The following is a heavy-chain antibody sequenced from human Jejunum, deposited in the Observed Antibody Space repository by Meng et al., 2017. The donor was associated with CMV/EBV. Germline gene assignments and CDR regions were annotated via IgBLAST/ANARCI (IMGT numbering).Heavy chain of an antibody. CDR1: FRFRDYY. Sequence: FRFRDYYMNWVRQAPGKGLEWVGRIRDRGNSYTTNYAASVAGRFTISRDDSKNSLYLQMNSLKTEDTAVYYCAKFDTSRLDAFDVWGQGTRVTVSS. J-gene: IGHJ3*01. V-gene: IGHV3-72*01. D-gene: IGHD2-2*01. CDR3: AKFDTSRLDAFDV. CDR2: IRDRGNSYTT.